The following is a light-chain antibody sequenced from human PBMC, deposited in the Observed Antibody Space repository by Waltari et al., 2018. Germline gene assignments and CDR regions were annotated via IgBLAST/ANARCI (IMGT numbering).Light chain of an antibody. J-gene: IGLJ3*02. V-gene: IGLV3-25*03. Sequence: SYELTQPPSVSVSPGQTARITCSAGALPQAYGFWYQQKPGQAPVLAIYKVRERPSGIPERFSGSSSGTTVTLTISGVQAEDEADYYCQSADNSGTFVVFGGGTKLTVL. CDR1: ALPQAY. CDR2: KVR. CDR3: QSADNSGTFVV.